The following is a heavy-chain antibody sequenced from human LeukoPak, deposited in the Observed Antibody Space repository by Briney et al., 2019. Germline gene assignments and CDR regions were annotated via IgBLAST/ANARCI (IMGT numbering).Heavy chain of an antibody. CDR1: GFSFSSYA. CDR2: IFGNGDTT. CDR3: AKRNTMVRGGPCFDY. V-gene: IGHV3-23*01. Sequence: PGGSLRLSCAASGFSFSSYAMNWVRQAPGKGLEWVSIIFGNGDTTYYADSVKGRFTVSRDNSKDTLYLQMNDLRPDDTAIYYCAKRNTMVRGGPCFDYWGQGLLVTVS. D-gene: IGHD3-10*01. J-gene: IGHJ4*02.